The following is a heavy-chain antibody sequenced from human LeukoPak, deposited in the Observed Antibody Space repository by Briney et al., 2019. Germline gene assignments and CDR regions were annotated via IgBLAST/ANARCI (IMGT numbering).Heavy chain of an antibody. D-gene: IGHD3-10*02. V-gene: IGHV3-66*01. CDR3: ARGDVGYYYMDV. Sequence: GGSLRLSCAASGFTVSSNYMSWVRQAPGKGLEWVSVIYSGGSTYYAGSVKGRFTISRDNSKNTLYLQMNSLRAEDTAVYYCARGDVGYYYMDVWGKGTTVTVSS. J-gene: IGHJ6*03. CDR2: IYSGGST. CDR1: GFTVSSNY.